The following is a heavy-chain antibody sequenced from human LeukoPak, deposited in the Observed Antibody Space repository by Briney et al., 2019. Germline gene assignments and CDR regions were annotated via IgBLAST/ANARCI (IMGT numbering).Heavy chain of an antibody. CDR3: ARSRGIVGAVDY. Sequence: RSGGSLRLSCAASGFTFSSYAMLWVRQAPGKGLEYVSAISSNGGSTYYANSVKGRFTISRDNSKNTLYLQMGSLRAEDMAVYYCARSRGIVGAVDYWGQGTLVTVSS. CDR2: ISSNGGST. CDR1: GFTFSSYA. D-gene: IGHD1-26*01. J-gene: IGHJ4*02. V-gene: IGHV3-64*01.